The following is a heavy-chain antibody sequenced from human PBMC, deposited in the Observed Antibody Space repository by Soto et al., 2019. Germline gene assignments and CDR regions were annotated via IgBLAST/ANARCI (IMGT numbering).Heavy chain of an antibody. D-gene: IGHD3-9*01. Sequence: GGSLSLSCAASGFTFSSYSMNWVRQAPGKGLEWVSYISSSSSTIYYADSVKGRFTISRDNAKNSLYLQMNSLRAEDTAVYYCARDRGSYFDWLFAFDYWGQGTLVTVSS. J-gene: IGHJ4*02. CDR1: GFTFSSYS. CDR2: ISSSSSTI. V-gene: IGHV3-48*01. CDR3: ARDRGSYFDWLFAFDY.